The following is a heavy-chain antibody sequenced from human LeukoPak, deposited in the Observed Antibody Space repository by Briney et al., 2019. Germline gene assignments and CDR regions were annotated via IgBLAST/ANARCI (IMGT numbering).Heavy chain of an antibody. D-gene: IGHD1-26*01. J-gene: IGHJ4*02. CDR1: GFTFSSYS. V-gene: IGHV3-21*04. CDR3: AKNLGNIVGATTGDY. CDR2: ISGSSSYI. Sequence: PGGSLRLSCAASGFTFSSYSMNWVRQAPGKGLEWVSSISGSSSYIYYADSVKGRFTISRDNSKNTLYLQMNSLRAEDTAVYYCAKNLGNIVGATTGDYWGQGTLVTVSS.